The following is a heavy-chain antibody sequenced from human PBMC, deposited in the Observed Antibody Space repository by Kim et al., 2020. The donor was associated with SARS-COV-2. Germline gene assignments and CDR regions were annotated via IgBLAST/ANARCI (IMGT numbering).Heavy chain of an antibody. J-gene: IGHJ4*02. CDR2: IKKDGTEK. CDR1: TFTFSELW. Sequence: GGSLRLSCRASTFTFSELWMNWVRQAPGKGLEWVAIIKKDGTEKIYVESVKGRFTISRDNTKNSVYLHMNSLRVDDTAVYYCVGGWGWLPDFWGQGTLVAVSS. V-gene: IGHV3-7*03. CDR3: VGGWGWLPDF. D-gene: IGHD2-15*01.